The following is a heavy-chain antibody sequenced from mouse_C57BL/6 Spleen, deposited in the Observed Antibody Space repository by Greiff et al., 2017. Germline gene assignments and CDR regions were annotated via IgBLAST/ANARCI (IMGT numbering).Heavy chain of an antibody. CDR2: ISYDGSN. V-gene: IGHV3-6*01. D-gene: IGHD4-1*01. CDR3: AREVNWDAYFDY. CDR1: GYSITSGYY. Sequence: DVQLQESGPGLVKPSQSLSLTCSVTGYSITSGYYWNWIRQFPGNKLEWMGYISYDGSNNYNPSLKNRISITRDTSKNQFFLKLNSVTTEDTATYYCAREVNWDAYFDYWGQGTTLTVSS. J-gene: IGHJ2*01.